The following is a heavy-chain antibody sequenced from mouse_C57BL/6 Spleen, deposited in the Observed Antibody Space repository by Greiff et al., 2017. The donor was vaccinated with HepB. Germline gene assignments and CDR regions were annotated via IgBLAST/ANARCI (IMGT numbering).Heavy chain of an antibody. CDR3: ARSYGNWDYAMDY. V-gene: IGHV1-22*01. Sequence: EVQLQQSEPELVKPGASVKMSCKASGYTFTDYNMHWVKQSHGKSLEWIGYINTNNGGTSYNQKFKGKATLTVNKSSSTAYMDLRSLTSEDSAVYYCARSYGNWDYAMDYWGQGASVPVSS. D-gene: IGHD2-1*01. CDR2: INTNNGGT. J-gene: IGHJ4*01. CDR1: GYTFTDYN.